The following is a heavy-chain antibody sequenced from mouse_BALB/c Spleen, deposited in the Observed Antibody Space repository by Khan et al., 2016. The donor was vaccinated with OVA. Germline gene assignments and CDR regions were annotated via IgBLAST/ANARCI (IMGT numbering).Heavy chain of an antibody. CDR1: GYTFTSYT. CDR2: INPSSGYT. V-gene: IGHV1-4*01. J-gene: IGHJ2*01. Sequence: QVQLKESGVELARPGASVKMSCKASGYTFTSYTMHWVKQRPGQGLEWIGYINPSSGYTKYNHKFKDKSTLTADKSSSTAYMQMSSPTSEDSAVYYCARTHERWGQGTTLTVSS. CDR3: ARTHER.